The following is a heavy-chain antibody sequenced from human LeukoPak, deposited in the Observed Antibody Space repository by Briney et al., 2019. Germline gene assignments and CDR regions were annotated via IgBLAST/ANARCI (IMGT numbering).Heavy chain of an antibody. Sequence: GRSLRLSCAASGFSFGSYGLSWVRQTPGKGLQWVSYISGNGGTTHYADSVEGRFTISRDNAKNSLYLQMSSLRAEDTAVYYCARGLDSGNYFFAYWGQGTPVTVSS. CDR1: GFSFGSYG. CDR3: ARGLDSGNYFFAY. CDR2: ISGNGGTT. J-gene: IGHJ4*02. V-gene: IGHV3-48*04. D-gene: IGHD3-22*01.